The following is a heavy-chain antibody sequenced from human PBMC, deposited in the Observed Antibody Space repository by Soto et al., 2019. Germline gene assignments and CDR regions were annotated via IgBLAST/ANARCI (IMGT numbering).Heavy chain of an antibody. J-gene: IGHJ4*02. CDR3: ARGLPGYSSGWYAY. CDR1: GFTFSSYW. CDR2: IKQGGREK. V-gene: IGHV3-7*01. Sequence: EVQLVESGGGLVQPGGSLRLSCAASGFTFSSYWMNWVRQGPGKGLEWVANIKQGGREKYYVDSVKGRFSISRDNAKNSLYLQMNSLRAEDTAVYYCARGLPGYSSGWYAYWGQGTLVTVSS. D-gene: IGHD6-19*01.